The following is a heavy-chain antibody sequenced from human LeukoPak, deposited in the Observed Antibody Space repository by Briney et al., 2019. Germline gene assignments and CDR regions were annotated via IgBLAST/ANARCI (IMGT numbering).Heavy chain of an antibody. D-gene: IGHD3-22*01. Sequence: ASVKVCCKASGYTFTGYYMHWVRQAPGQGLEWMGWINPNSGGTNYAQKFQGRVTMTRDTSISTAYMELSRLRSDDTAVYYCARLDYYDSSGYWASDYWGQGTLVTVSS. CDR1: GYTFTGYY. V-gene: IGHV1-2*02. CDR3: ARLDYYDSSGYWASDY. CDR2: INPNSGGT. J-gene: IGHJ4*02.